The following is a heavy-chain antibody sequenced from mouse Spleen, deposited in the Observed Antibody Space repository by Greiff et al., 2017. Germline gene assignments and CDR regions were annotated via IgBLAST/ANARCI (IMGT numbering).Heavy chain of an antibody. CDR3: AVSTMITSAWFAY. V-gene: IGHV5-9*01. CDR2: ISSGGGNT. Sequence: DVMLVESGGGLVKLGGSLKLSCAASGFTFSSYAMSWVRQTPEKRLEWVATISSGGGNTYYPDSVKGRFTISRDNAKNTLYLQMSSLKSEDTAMYYCAVSTMITSAWFAYWGQGTLVTVSA. D-gene: IGHD2-4*01. CDR1: GFTFSSYA. J-gene: IGHJ3*01.